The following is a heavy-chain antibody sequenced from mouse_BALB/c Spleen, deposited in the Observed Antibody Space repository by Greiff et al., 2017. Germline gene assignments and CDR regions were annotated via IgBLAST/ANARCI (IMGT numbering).Heavy chain of an antibody. Sequence: VQLKESGPELMKPGASVKISCKASGYSFTSYYMHWVKQSHGKSLEWIGYIDPFNGGTSYNQKFKGKATLTVDKSSSTAYMHLSSLTSEDSAVYYCARRGNYGYYYAMDYWGQGTSVTVSS. CDR1: GYSFTSYY. CDR2: IDPFNGGT. V-gene: IGHV1S135*01. D-gene: IGHD2-1*01. CDR3: ARRGNYGYYYAMDY. J-gene: IGHJ4*01.